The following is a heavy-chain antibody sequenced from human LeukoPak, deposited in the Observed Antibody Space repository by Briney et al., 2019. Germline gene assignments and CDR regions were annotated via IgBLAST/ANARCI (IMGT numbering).Heavy chain of an antibody. J-gene: IGHJ4*02. CDR2: IESKTDGGTT. CDR3: TTYGSGRKFDY. Sequence: GGSLRLSCAASGFSFSDAWMSWVRQIPGKGLEWVGRIESKTDGGTTDYAAPVKGRFTISRDDSTNTLDLQMNSLKSEDTAVYYCTTYGSGRKFDYWGQGILVTVSS. CDR1: GFSFSDAW. V-gene: IGHV3-15*04. D-gene: IGHD3-10*01.